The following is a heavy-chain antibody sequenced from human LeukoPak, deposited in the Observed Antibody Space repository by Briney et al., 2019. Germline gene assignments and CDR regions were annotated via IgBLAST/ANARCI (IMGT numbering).Heavy chain of an antibody. CDR2: ITGRSRYI. J-gene: IGHJ5*02. CDR1: GFTFSSYT. Sequence: GGSLRLSCAASGFTFSSYTMNWVRQAPGKGLEWVSSITGRSRYIYYADSVRGRFTISRDNAKNSLYLQMNSLRAEDTAVYYFAKDLTVTSTCYFDAWGQGTLVTVSS. CDR3: AKDLTVTSTCYFDA. D-gene: IGHD4-11*01. V-gene: IGHV3-21*01.